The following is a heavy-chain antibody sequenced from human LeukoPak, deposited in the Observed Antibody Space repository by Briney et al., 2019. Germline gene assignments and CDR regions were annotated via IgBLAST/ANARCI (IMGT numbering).Heavy chain of an antibody. CDR3: AGYYGSGQWDN. J-gene: IGHJ4*02. CDR2: PYNSGSS. Sequence: SETLSLTCAVSGGSISRYYWCWIRQPPGKGLEWIGYPYNSGSSSYSPSFKSRVTISTDTRRNQFFLRLTSVTAADTAVYYCAGYYGSGQWDNWGQGTLVTVSS. V-gene: IGHV4-59*12. D-gene: IGHD3-10*01. CDR1: GGSISRYY.